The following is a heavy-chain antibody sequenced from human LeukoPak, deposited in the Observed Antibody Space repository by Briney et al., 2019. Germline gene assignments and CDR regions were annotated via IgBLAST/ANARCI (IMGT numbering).Heavy chain of an antibody. D-gene: IGHD3-10*01. Sequence: SETLSLTCTVSGGSISSYYWSWIRQPAGKGLEWIGRLYTSGSTNYNPSLKSRVTMSVDTSKNQFSLRLNSVTAADTAVYYCARTQRGSGSYMDSRGQGTLVTVSS. J-gene: IGHJ4*02. CDR3: ARTQRGSGSYMDS. CDR2: LYTSGST. V-gene: IGHV4-4*07. CDR1: GGSISSYY.